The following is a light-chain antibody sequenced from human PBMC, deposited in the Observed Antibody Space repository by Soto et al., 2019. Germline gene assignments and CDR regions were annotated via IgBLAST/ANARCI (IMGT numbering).Light chain of an antibody. CDR1: QSFLHSDGIAY. CDR2: KVS. Sequence: EVVRTQSPLSLPVTLGQPSSISCMANQSFLHSDGIAYFSWFQQRPGRSPRRLIYKVSNRDSGVPARFSGSGSGTEFAITISRVKAEDVAVSNYKQPSPSPIAFAGGTRLEIK. V-gene: IGKV2-30*02. CDR3: KQPSPSPIA. J-gene: IGKJ5*01.